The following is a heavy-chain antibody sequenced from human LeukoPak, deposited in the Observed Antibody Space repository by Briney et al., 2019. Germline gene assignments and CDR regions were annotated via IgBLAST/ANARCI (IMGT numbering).Heavy chain of an antibody. CDR3: VRGRNSFDY. Sequence: GGSLRLSCAVSGFTISDHYMDWVRQAPGKGLEGVVRIRNKANRYTTEYAASVKGRFSISRDDSRNSLYLQMNSLKTEDTAVYYCVRGRNSFDYWGQGTLVTVSS. V-gene: IGHV3-72*01. J-gene: IGHJ4*02. CDR2: IRNKANRYTT. CDR1: GFTISDHY. D-gene: IGHD2/OR15-2a*01.